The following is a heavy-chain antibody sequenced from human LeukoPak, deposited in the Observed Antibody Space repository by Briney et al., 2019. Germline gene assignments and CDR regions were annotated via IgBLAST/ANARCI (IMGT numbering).Heavy chain of an antibody. J-gene: IGHJ5*02. CDR3: ARGLFGVAHTDPRWFDP. D-gene: IGHD3-3*01. V-gene: IGHV4-34*01. CDR2: INHSGST. Sequence: SETLSLTCAVYGGSFSGYYWSWIRQPPGKGLEWIGEINHSGSTNYNPSLKSRVTISVDTSKNQFSLKLSSVTAADTAVYYCARGLFGVAHTDPRWFDPWGQGTLVTVSS. CDR1: GGSFSGYY.